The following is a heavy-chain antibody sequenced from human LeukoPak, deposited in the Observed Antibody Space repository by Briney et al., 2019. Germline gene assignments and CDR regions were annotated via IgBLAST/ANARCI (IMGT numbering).Heavy chain of an antibody. Sequence: GGSLRLSCAASVSTFSSDAMSWVRQAPGKGLEWVSAISGSGGSTYYADSVKGRFTISRDNSKNTLYLQMNSLRAEDTAVYYCANLRGGYLFDYWGQGTLVSVSS. CDR2: ISGSGGST. D-gene: IGHD1-1*01. CDR1: VSTFSSDA. V-gene: IGHV3-23*01. J-gene: IGHJ4*02. CDR3: ANLRGGYLFDY.